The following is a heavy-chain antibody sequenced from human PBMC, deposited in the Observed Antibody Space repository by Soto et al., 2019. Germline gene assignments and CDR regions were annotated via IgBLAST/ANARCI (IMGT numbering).Heavy chain of an antibody. D-gene: IGHD3-3*01. CDR1: GYSFTSYW. CDR3: ARRAYGFWSGYSSSYYFDY. CDR2: IYPGDSDT. J-gene: IGHJ4*02. V-gene: IGHV5-51*01. Sequence: PGESLKISCKGSGYSFTSYWIGWVRQMPGKGLEWMGIIYPGDSDTRYSPSFQGQVTISADKSISTAYLQWSSLKASDTAMYYCARRAYGFWSGYSSSYYFDYWGQGTLVTVSS.